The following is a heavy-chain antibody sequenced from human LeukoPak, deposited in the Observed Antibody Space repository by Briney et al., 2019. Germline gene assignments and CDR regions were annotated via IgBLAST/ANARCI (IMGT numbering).Heavy chain of an antibody. CDR1: GGSFSGYY. V-gene: IGHV4-34*01. Sequence: PSETLSLTCAVHGGSFSGYYWSWIRQPPGKGLEWIGEINHSGSTNYNPSLKSRVTISVDTSKNQFSLKLSSVTAADTAVYYCARGGRWNDAWGQGTLVTVSS. CDR2: INHSGST. CDR3: ARGGRWNDA. D-gene: IGHD3-10*01. J-gene: IGHJ5*02.